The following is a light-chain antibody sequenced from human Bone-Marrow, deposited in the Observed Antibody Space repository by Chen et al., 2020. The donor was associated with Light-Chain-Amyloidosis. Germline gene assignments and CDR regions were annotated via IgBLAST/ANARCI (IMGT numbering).Light chain of an antibody. Sequence: SYVRTQPSPVSGAPGQTATIACGGNNIGSTSVHWYQQTPGQAPRLVVYDDSDRPSGIPERLSGSNSGNTATLTISRVEAGDEADYYCQVWDRSSDRPVFGGGTKLTVL. CDR3: QVWDRSSDRPV. J-gene: IGLJ3*02. V-gene: IGLV3-21*02. CDR2: DDS. CDR1: NIGSTS.